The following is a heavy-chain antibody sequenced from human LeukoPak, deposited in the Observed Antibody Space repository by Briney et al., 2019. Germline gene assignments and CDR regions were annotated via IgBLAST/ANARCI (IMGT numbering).Heavy chain of an antibody. D-gene: IGHD6-13*01. Sequence: SETLSLTCTVSGGSISSGDYFWSWIRQPPGKGLEWIGYIYYSGSTYYNPSLKSRVTISVDTSKNQFSLKLSSVTAADTAVYYCARSSTQSQYFDYWGQGTLVTVSS. V-gene: IGHV4-30-4*08. CDR1: GGSISSGDYF. J-gene: IGHJ4*02. CDR3: ARSSTQSQYFDY. CDR2: IYYSGST.